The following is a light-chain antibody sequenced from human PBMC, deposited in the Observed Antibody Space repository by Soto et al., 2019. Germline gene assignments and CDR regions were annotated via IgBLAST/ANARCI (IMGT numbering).Light chain of an antibody. CDR2: QAS. CDR3: QQYGANSPWT. J-gene: IGKJ1*01. CDR1: QNINDW. Sequence: DIQVTQSPSTLSASVGDRVTINCRASQNINDWLAWYQQKSGKAPKVLIYQASSLESGVPSRFSGSGSGTEFTPTISSLQTEDFATYYCQQYGANSPWTFGQGTKVEIK. V-gene: IGKV1-5*03.